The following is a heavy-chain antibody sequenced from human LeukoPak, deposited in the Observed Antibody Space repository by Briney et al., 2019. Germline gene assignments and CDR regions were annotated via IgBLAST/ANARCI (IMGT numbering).Heavy chain of an antibody. CDR3: AKQMTSTRTFDN. J-gene: IGHJ4*02. D-gene: IGHD2-21*02. Sequence: GGSLRLSCAASGVTFSSHPMHCRRQTPGKGLEGLALMSFDVNKKYYADSVKCRFTISRDNSENTLYLQLNSVREEDMGTYYCAKQMTSTRTFDNWGQGTLVTVSS. CDR1: GVTFSSHP. CDR2: MSFDVNKK. V-gene: IGHV3-30*04.